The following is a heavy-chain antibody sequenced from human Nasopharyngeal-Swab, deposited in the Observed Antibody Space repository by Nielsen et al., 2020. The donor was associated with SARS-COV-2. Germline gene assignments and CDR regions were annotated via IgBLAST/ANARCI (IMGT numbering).Heavy chain of an antibody. CDR2: ISSSSSYI. CDR1: GFTFSSYS. V-gene: IGHV3-21*01. J-gene: IGHJ4*02. Sequence: GESLKISCAASGFTFSSYSMNWVRQAPGEGLEWVSSISSSSSYIYYADSVKGRFTISRDNAKNSLYLQMNSLRAEDTAVYYCAIVLGGYSYGYLDYWGQGTLVTVSS. D-gene: IGHD5-18*01. CDR3: AIVLGGYSYGYLDY.